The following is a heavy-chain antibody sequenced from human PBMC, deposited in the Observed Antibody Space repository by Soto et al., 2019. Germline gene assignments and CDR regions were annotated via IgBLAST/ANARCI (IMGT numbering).Heavy chain of an antibody. CDR1: GFTFSSYS. V-gene: IGHV3-21*01. CDR2: ISSSSSYI. D-gene: IGHD3-10*01. J-gene: IGHJ4*02. Sequence: EVQVVESGGGLVKPGGSLRLSCAASGFTFSSYSMNWVRQAPGKGLEWVSSISSSSSYIYYADSVKGRFTISRDNAKNSLYLRMHSLRAEDTAVYYCARARSVWSYYYALWGQGTLVTVSS. CDR3: ARARSVWSYYYAL.